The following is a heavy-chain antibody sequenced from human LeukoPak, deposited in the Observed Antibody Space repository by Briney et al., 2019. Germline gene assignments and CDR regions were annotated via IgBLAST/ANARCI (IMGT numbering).Heavy chain of an antibody. J-gene: IGHJ5*02. D-gene: IGHD3-22*01. V-gene: IGHV4-34*01. CDR3: ARDQKIVVGDNWFDP. Sequence: SETLSLTCAVYGGSFSGYYWSWIRQPPGKGLEWIGEINHSGSTNYNPSLKSRVTISVDTSKNQFSLKLSSVTAADTAVYYCARDQKIVVGDNWFDPWGQGTLVTVSS. CDR2: INHSGST. CDR1: GGSFSGYY.